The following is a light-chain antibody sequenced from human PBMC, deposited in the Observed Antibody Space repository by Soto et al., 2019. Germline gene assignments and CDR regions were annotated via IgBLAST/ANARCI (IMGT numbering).Light chain of an antibody. CDR2: LGS. Sequence: DIVMTQSPLSLPVTPGEPASISCRSSQSLLHSNGYNYLDWYLQKPGQSPQLLDYLGSIRASGGPDRFSGSGSGTDFTLKSSRVDAEDVGVDYCMQALQPRLPFGGETDVEIK. CDR1: QSLLHSNGYNY. J-gene: IGKJ4*01. V-gene: IGKV2-28*01. CDR3: MQALQPRLP.